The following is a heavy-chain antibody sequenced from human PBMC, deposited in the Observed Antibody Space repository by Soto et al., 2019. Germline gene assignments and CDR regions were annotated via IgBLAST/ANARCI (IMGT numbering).Heavy chain of an antibody. CDR3: ARPYCSSTSCSLDV. V-gene: IGHV5-51*01. D-gene: IGHD2-2*01. CDR2: IYPGDSDT. CDR1: GYSFTSYW. Sequence: PGGSLKISCKGSGYSFTSYWIASVRQMPGKGLEWMGIIYPGDSDTRYSPSFQGQVTMSADKSISTAYLQWSSLKASDTAMYFCARPYCSSTSCSLDVWGQGTTVTVSS. J-gene: IGHJ6*02.